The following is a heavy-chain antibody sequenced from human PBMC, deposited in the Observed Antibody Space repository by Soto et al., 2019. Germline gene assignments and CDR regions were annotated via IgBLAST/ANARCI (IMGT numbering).Heavy chain of an antibody. V-gene: IGHV1-69*13. Sequence: ASVKVSCKASGGTFNSYAIDWVRQAPGQGLEWMGGIIPIFGTANYAQKFQGRVTITADESTSTAYMELSSLRSEDLVVYYCASLSDLSVFYYFDYWGQGTLVTVSS. CDR1: GGTFNSYA. CDR2: IIPIFGTA. J-gene: IGHJ4*02. D-gene: IGHD3-3*01. CDR3: ASLSDLSVFYYFDY.